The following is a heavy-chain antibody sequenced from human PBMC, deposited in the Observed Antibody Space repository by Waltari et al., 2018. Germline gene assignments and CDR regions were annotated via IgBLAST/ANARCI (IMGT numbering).Heavy chain of an antibody. CDR2: INSDGSST. V-gene: IGHV3-74*01. CDR1: GFTFSSYW. CDR3: ARASRFLEVNDAFDI. D-gene: IGHD3-3*01. J-gene: IGHJ3*02. Sequence: EVQLVESGGGLVQPGGSLRLSCAASGFTFSSYWMHWVRQAPGKGLVWVSRINSDGSSTSYADSVKGRFTISRDNAKNTLYLQMNSLRAEDTAVYYCARASRFLEVNDAFDIWGQGTMVTVSS.